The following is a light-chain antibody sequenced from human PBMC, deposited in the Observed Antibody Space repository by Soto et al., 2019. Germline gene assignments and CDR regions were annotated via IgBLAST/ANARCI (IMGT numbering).Light chain of an antibody. Sequence: EPVLTQAPGTLSLTPGERATLSCRASESVSSSFLAWYQQKPGLAPRLLIYGASTRATGIPGRFSGGGSGTDFSLTISRLEPEDFAVYFCQQYGSSPFTFGPGTKVDIK. CDR3: QQYGSSPFT. CDR2: GAS. V-gene: IGKV3-20*01. J-gene: IGKJ3*01. CDR1: ESVSSSF.